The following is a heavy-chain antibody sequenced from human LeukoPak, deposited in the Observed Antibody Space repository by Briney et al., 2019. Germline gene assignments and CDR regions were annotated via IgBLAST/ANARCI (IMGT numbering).Heavy chain of an antibody. V-gene: IGHV3-23*01. D-gene: IGHD3-3*01. CDR1: GFTFSSYA. J-gene: IGHJ4*02. CDR3: ARALSSDFSSGFSTGNDY. CDR2: ISANGGDT. Sequence: GGSLRLSCAASGFTFSSYAMTWVRQAPGKGLEWVSSISANGGDTYYADSVKGRFTFSRDNSRNTLYLQMNSLRAEDTAVYYCARALSSDFSSGFSTGNDYWGQGTLVTVSS.